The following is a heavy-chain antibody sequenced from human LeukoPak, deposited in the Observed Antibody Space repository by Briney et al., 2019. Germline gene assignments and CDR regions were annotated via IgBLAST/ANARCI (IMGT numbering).Heavy chain of an antibody. CDR2: ISAYNGNT. CDR3: ARVIYCSGGSCYWRDWFDP. CDR1: GYTFNSYG. J-gene: IGHJ5*02. D-gene: IGHD2-15*01. V-gene: IGHV1-18*01. Sequence: ASVKVSCKASGYTFNSYGISWVRQAPGQGLEWMGWISAYNGNTNYAQNLQGRVTMTTDTSTSTAYMEPRSLRSDDTAVYYCARVIYCSGGSCYWRDWFDPWGQGTLVTVSS.